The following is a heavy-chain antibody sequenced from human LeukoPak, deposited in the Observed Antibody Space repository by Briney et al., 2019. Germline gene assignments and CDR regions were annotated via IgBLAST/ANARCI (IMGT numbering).Heavy chain of an antibody. Sequence: ASVKVSCKASGYTFTSYGISWVRQAPGQGLEWMGWINTNTGNPTYAQGFTGRFVFSLDTSVSTAYLQICSLKAEDTAVYYCARDIAVADDGMDVWGQGTTVTVSS. D-gene: IGHD6-19*01. CDR1: GYTFTSYG. J-gene: IGHJ6*02. CDR2: INTNTGNP. V-gene: IGHV7-4-1*01. CDR3: ARDIAVADDGMDV.